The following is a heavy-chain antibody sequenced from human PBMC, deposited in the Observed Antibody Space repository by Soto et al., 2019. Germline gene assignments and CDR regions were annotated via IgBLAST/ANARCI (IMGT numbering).Heavy chain of an antibody. CDR1: GFTFSNYW. D-gene: IGHD3-10*01. CDR2: ISPDGTIP. CDR3: ARFRGDAFDI. V-gene: IGHV3-74*01. J-gene: IGHJ3*02. Sequence: EVQLVESGGGLVQPGGSLRLSCAVSGFTFSNYWMHWVRQAPGKGLVWVSTISPDGTIPDYTDSVKGRLAISRDNAKSPLFLQINSLRPEETAVYYCARFRGDAFDIWGQGTMVTVSS.